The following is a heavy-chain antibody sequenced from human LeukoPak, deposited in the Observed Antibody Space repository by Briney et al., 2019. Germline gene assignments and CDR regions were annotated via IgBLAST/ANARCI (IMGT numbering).Heavy chain of an antibody. Sequence: SSETLSLTCTVSGGSVSSGSYYWSWIRQPPGKGLEWVGHIYYSGSTNYNPSLKSRVTISVDTSKNQFSLKLSSVTAADTAVYYCARGPRVLRYFDWLLPYYFDYWGQGTLVTVSS. V-gene: IGHV4-61*01. CDR1: GGSVSSGSYY. CDR3: ARGPRVLRYFDWLLPYYFDY. CDR2: IYYSGST. J-gene: IGHJ4*02. D-gene: IGHD3-9*01.